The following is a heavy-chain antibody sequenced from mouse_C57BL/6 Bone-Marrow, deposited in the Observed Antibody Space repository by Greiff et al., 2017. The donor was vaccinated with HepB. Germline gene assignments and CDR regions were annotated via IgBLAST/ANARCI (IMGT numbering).Heavy chain of an antibody. Sequence: QVQLQHSGAELVRPGTSVKMSCKASGYTFTNYWIGWAKQRPGHGLEWIGDIDPGGGYTNYNEKFKGKATLTADKSSSTAYMQFSSLTSEDSAIYYCAGGFHFDYWGQGTTLTVSS. J-gene: IGHJ2*01. CDR3: AGGFHFDY. V-gene: IGHV1-63*01. CDR2: IDPGGGYT. CDR1: GYTFTNYW.